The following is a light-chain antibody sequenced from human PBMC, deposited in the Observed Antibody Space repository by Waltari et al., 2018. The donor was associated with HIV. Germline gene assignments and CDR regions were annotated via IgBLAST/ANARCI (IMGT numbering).Light chain of an antibody. CDR3: QSYDNSLTGSI. Sequence: QSVLTQPPSVSGAPGQRVTISCTGSSSNIGAGYDVHWYQQLPGKAPKVLSYGDNNRPSGCPDLFSCSQAGTSSSLAITGLQAEDEADYYCQSYDNSLTGSIFGGGTTLTVL. CDR2: GDN. CDR1: SSNIGAGYD. J-gene: IGLJ2*01. V-gene: IGLV1-40*01.